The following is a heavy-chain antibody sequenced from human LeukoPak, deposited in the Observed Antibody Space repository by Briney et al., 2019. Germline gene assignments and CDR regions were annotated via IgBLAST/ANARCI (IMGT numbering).Heavy chain of an antibody. V-gene: IGHV3-11*04. CDR3: ARESYCSSSSCPFDY. CDR1: GFTFSDYY. J-gene: IGHJ4*02. Sequence: GGSLRLSCAASGFTFSDYYMSWIRQAPGKGLEWVSYISSSGSTIYYADSVKGRFTISRDNAQKSLYLQMNSLRAEDTAVYYCARESYCSSSSCPFDYWGQGTLVTVSS. D-gene: IGHD2-2*01. CDR2: ISSSGSTI.